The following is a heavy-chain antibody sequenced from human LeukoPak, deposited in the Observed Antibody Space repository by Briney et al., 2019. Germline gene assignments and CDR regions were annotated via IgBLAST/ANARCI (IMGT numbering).Heavy chain of an antibody. D-gene: IGHD2-15*01. Sequence: GASVKVSCKASGGTFSSYAIRWVRQAPGQGLEWMGRIIPILGIANYAQKFQGRVTITADKSTSTAYMELSSLRSEDTAVYYCARSRGDIVSPGVSDWFDPWGQGTLVTVSS. CDR3: ARSRGDIVSPGVSDWFDP. V-gene: IGHV1-69*04. CDR1: GGTFSSYA. CDR2: IIPILGIA. J-gene: IGHJ5*02.